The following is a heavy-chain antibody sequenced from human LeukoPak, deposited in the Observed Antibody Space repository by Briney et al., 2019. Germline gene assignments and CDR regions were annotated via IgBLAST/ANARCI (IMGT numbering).Heavy chain of an antibody. CDR2: ISGSGGST. J-gene: IGHJ4*02. D-gene: IGHD3-9*01. V-gene: IGHV3-23*01. CDR1: GFTFSSYA. Sequence: PGGSLRLSCATSGFTFSSYAMSWVRQAPGKGLEWVSGISGSGGSTYYADSVKGRFTISRDNAKNSLYLQMNSLRAEDTAVYYCARDRLRSRYDILTGYYYWGQGTLVTVSS. CDR3: ARDRLRSRYDILTGYYY.